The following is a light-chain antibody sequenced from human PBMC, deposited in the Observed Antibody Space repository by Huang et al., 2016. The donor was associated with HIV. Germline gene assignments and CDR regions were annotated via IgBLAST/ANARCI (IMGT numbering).Light chain of an antibody. J-gene: IGKJ2*01. CDR2: AAS. V-gene: IGKV1-27*01. Sequence: DIQMTQSPSSLSTSVGDTVTITCRASPVIGNFLAWYQQKPWKVPKLLIYAASTLHSGVPSRFAGSGSGTDFTLTISSLQPEDVATYYCQRYNNAPYTFGQGTKLDIK. CDR1: PVIGNF. CDR3: QRYNNAPYT.